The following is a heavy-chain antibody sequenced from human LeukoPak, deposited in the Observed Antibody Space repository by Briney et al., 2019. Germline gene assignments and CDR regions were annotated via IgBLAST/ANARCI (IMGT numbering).Heavy chain of an antibody. J-gene: IGHJ4*02. Sequence: SETLSLTCTVSGGSISSYYWSWIRQPPGKGLEWIGYIYYSGSANYNPSLKSRVTISVDTSKNQFSLKLSSVTAADTAVYYCARRGRYYDISTGYPDYYFDYWGQGTLVTVSS. CDR3: ARRGRYYDISTGYPDYYFDY. D-gene: IGHD3-9*01. V-gene: IGHV4-59*08. CDR1: GGSISSYY. CDR2: IYYSGSA.